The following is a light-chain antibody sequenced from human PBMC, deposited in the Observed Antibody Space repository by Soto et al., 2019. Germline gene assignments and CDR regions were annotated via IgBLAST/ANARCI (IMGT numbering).Light chain of an antibody. CDR3: QQYDTYWT. J-gene: IGKJ1*01. CDR2: DAS. V-gene: IGKV1-5*01. CDR1: QSISSW. Sequence: DIQMTQSPSSLSASVGDRVTITCRAGQSISSWLAWYQQKPGKAPKLLIYDASSLESGVPSRFSGSGSGTEFTLTISSLHPDDFATYYCQQYDTYWTFGQGTKVDIK.